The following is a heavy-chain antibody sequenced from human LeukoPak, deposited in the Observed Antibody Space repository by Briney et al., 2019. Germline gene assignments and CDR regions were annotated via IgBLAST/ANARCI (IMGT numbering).Heavy chain of an antibody. D-gene: IGHD1-26*01. Sequence: GESLKISCKGSGYSFTSYWIGWVRRMPGKGLEWMGIIYPGDSDTRYSPSFQGQVTISADKSISTAYLQWSSLKASDTAIYFCARRISGYYIDYWGQGTLVSVSS. V-gene: IGHV5-51*01. J-gene: IGHJ4*02. CDR3: ARRISGYYIDY. CDR1: GYSFTSYW. CDR2: IYPGDSDT.